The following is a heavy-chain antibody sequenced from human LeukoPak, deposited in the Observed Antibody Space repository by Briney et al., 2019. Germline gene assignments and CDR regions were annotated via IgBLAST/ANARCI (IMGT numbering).Heavy chain of an antibody. CDR2: SNAGNGNT. Sequence: ASVPVSCQSSGYTLTSYPMHWLGQAPAQRLERMGGSNAGNGNTKYSQKFQGRVTITSDTSASTASMELSSLRSEDTAVYYCAAAGTDYFDYWGQGTLVTVSS. V-gene: IGHV1-3*01. CDR1: GYTLTSYP. D-gene: IGHD6-13*01. J-gene: IGHJ4*02. CDR3: AAAGTDYFDY.